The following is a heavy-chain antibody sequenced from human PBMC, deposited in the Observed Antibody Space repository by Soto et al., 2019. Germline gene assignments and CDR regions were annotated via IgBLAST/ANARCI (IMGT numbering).Heavy chain of an antibody. V-gene: IGHV3-23*01. D-gene: IGHD4-17*01. CDR2: LSGNGGST. J-gene: IGHJ4*02. CDR3: AKDHGDYGLDY. Sequence: EVQLLESGGGLVQPGGSLRLSCAASGFIFSSYALSWVRQAPGKGLEWVSALSGNGGSTYYADSVKGRFTISRDNSKNTLYLQMNSLRAEDTGIYYCAKDHGDYGLDYWCQGTLVIVSS. CDR1: GFIFSSYA.